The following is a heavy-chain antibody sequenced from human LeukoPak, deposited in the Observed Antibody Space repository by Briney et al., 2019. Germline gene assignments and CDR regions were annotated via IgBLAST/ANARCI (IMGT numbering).Heavy chain of an antibody. D-gene: IGHD2-15*01. CDR2: ISGSGGST. Sequence: GGSLRLSCAASGFTFSSYAMSWVRQAPGKGLEWVSAISGSGGSTYYADSVKGRFTISRDNSKNTPYLQMNSLRAEDTAVYYCARWRDIVVVVAAIDYWGQGTLVTVSS. J-gene: IGHJ4*02. V-gene: IGHV3-23*01. CDR3: ARWRDIVVVVAAIDY. CDR1: GFTFSSYA.